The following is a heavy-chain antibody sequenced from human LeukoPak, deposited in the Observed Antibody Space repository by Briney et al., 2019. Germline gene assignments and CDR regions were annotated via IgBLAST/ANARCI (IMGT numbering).Heavy chain of an antibody. CDR1: GFNFSNYG. J-gene: IGHJ3*02. CDR3: AKDRRERRPDAFDI. V-gene: IGHV3-30*02. Sequence: GGSLRLSCTASGFNFSNYGMHWVRQAPGKGLEWVAFIRYDGSNKYYADSVKGRFTISRDNSKNTLYLQMNSLRAEDTAVYYCAKDRRERRPDAFDIWGQGTMVTVSS. CDR2: IRYDGSNK. D-gene: IGHD5-24*01.